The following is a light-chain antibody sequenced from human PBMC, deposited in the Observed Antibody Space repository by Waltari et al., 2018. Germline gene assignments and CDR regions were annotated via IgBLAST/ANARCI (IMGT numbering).Light chain of an antibody. CDR3: QQYNSYST. V-gene: IGKV1-5*03. Sequence: DIEMTQSPSFLSASVGDRFTLTCRASPTLNTWLAWYQQKPGKPPRVLIYKTSTLETGVPSRFSGSASGTEFTLTISSLQPDDSATYYCQQYNSYSTFGQGTKLEIK. J-gene: IGKJ2*01. CDR1: PTLNTW. CDR2: KTS.